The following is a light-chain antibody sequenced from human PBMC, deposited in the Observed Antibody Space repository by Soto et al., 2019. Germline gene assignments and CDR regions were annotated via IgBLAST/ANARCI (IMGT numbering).Light chain of an antibody. J-gene: IGKJ2*01. CDR2: GAS. CDR3: QQYGSSPPYT. CDR1: QSVSRSY. V-gene: IGKV3-20*01. Sequence: EIXXTQSPGTLSLSPGERATLSCRASQSVSRSYLAWYQQKPGQAPRLLIYGASSRATGVPDRFSASGSGTDFTLTISRLEPEDFAMYYCQQYGSSPPYTFGQGTKLEIK.